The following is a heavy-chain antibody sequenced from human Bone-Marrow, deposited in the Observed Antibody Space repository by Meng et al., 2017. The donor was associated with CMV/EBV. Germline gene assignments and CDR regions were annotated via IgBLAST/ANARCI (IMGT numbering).Heavy chain of an antibody. CDR3: ARRGRAERSGYSYCDY. J-gene: IGHJ4*02. CDR1: GGSISSSSYS. CDR2: MSYSGTT. D-gene: IGHD3-3*01. V-gene: IGHV4-39*07. Sequence: SETLSLTCTVSGGSISSSSYSWGWIRQPPGKGLEWSGSMSYSGTTYYNPSLESRVTTSLDASNNQFSLRLSTVTAADTAGYYCARRGRAERSGYSYCDYWGQGTLVTVSS.